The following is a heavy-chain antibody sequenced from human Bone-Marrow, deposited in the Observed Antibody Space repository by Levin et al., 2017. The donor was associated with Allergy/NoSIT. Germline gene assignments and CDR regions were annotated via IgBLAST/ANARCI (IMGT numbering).Heavy chain of an antibody. V-gene: IGHV3-30-3*01. D-gene: IGHD3-9*01. CDR1: GFTFSSYA. J-gene: IGHJ6*02. CDR2: ISNDGSNK. Sequence: PGGSLRLSCAASGFTFSSYALHWVRQAPGKGLEWVAVISNDGSNKYYADSVKGRFTVSRDNPKNTLYLQMSSLRADDTAVYSCARPMTGPHYYGMDVWGQGTTVTVSS. CDR3: ARPMTGPHYYGMDV.